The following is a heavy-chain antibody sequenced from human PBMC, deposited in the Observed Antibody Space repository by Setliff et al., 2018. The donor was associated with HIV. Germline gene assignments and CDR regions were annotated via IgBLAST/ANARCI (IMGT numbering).Heavy chain of an antibody. CDR2: IYHSGST. CDR1: GDSLSSDYYY. V-gene: IGHV4-31*03. CDR3: ARGLGRGSGTYYNPPGY. Sequence: SETLSLTCTVSGDSLSSDYYYWTWIRQHPEKGLEWIGYIYHSGSTNYNPSLKSRVTISVDTSKNQFSLNLTSVTAADTAVYFCARGLGRGSGTYYNPPGYWGPGTLVTVSS. J-gene: IGHJ4*02. D-gene: IGHD3-10*01.